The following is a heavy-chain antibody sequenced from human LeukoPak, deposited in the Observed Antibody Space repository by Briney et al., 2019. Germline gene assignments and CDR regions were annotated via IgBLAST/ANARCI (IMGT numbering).Heavy chain of an antibody. J-gene: IGHJ4*02. CDR1: GFTFSSYG. CDR2: IWYDGSQK. D-gene: IGHD3-10*01. Sequence: GGSLRLSCTPSGFTFSSYGFHWVHQAPGKGLESVAVIWYDGSQKYYADSVKGRFTISRDNSKNTLSLQMNSLRAEDTAVYYCARDVGNFGSGSSYFDSWGQGTLVTVSS. V-gene: IGHV3-33*01. CDR3: ARDVGNFGSGSSYFDS.